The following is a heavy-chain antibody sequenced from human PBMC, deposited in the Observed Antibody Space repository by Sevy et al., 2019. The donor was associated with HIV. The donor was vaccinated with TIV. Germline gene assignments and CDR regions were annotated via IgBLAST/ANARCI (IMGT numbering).Heavy chain of an antibody. D-gene: IGHD3-22*01. CDR1: GI. J-gene: IGHJ4*02. CDR2: ISHDGVGK. V-gene: IGHV3-30*04. CDR3: AGEGGSSGRCGYFHY. Sequence: GESLKISCAASGIMHWVRQAPGRGLEWVAGISHDGVGKYYLDSVKGRLIVSRDNSQNKVYLEINSLRTEDTAVYYCAGEGGSSGRCGYFHYWGLGPLVTVSS.